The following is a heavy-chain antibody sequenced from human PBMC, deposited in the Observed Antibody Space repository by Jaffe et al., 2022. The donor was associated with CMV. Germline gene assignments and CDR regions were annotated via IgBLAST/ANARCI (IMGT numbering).Heavy chain of an antibody. CDR2: IIPILGIA. D-gene: IGHD1-26*01. J-gene: IGHJ4*02. CDR3: ARDLGGSYGDYFDY. V-gene: IGHV1-69*09. CDR1: GGTVSTYA. Sequence: QVQLVQSGAEVKKPGSSVKVSCKSSGGTVSTYAINWVRQAPGRGLEWMGRIIPILGIANYAQKFQGRVTITADKSTSTAYMDLSSLRSEDTAVYYCARDLGGSYGDYFDYWGQGTLVTVSS.